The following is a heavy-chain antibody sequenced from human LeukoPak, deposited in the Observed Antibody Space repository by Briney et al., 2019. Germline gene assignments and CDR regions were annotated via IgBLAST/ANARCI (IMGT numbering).Heavy chain of an antibody. V-gene: IGHV5-51*01. CDR2: IYPGYVGDPDT. CDR1: GYRFTNYW. D-gene: IGHD5-12*01. J-gene: IGHJ4*02. Sequence: GESPKISCKGSGYRFTNYWIGWVRQMPGKGLEWMGIIYPGYVGDPDTRYSPSFQGQVTISADKSINTAYLQWTSLKASDTAMYYCARERGGSGYDSGLDFDYWGQGTLVTVSS. CDR3: ARERGGSGYDSGLDFDY.